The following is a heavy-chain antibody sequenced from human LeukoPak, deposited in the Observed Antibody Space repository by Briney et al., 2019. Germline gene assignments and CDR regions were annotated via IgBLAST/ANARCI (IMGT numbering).Heavy chain of an antibody. CDR2: ISSSSSYI. V-gene: IGHV3-21*01. CDR1: GFTFSSYS. Sequence: PGGSLRLSCAASGFTFSSYSTNWVRQAPGKGLEWVSSISSSSSYIYYADSVKGRFTISRDNAKNSLYLQMNSLRAEDTAVYYCARVAGLKRNVYYMDVWGKGTTVTVSS. D-gene: IGHD4-11*01. J-gene: IGHJ6*03. CDR3: ARVAGLKRNVYYMDV.